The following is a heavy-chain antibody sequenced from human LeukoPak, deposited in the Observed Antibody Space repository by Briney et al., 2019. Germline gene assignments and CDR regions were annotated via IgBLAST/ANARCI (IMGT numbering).Heavy chain of an antibody. J-gene: IGHJ4*02. CDR1: GFTFSSYW. Sequence: QTGGSLRLSCAASGFTFSSYWMSWVRQAPGKGLEWVANIKQDGSEKYYVYSVKGRFTISRDNAKNSLYPQMNSLRAEDTAVYYCARDYPLINSGYDSYDYWGQGTLVTVSS. CDR2: IKQDGSEK. CDR3: ARDYPLINSGYDSYDY. V-gene: IGHV3-7*01. D-gene: IGHD5-12*01.